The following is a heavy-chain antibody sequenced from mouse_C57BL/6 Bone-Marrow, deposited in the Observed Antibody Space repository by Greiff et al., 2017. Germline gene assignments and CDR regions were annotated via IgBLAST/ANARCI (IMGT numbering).Heavy chain of an antibody. V-gene: IGHV3-6*01. J-gene: IGHJ3*01. Sequence: DVKLQESGPGLVKPSQSLSLTCSVTGYSITSGYYWNWIRQFPGNKLEWMGYISYDGSNNYNPSLKNRISITRDTSKNQFFLKLNSVTTEDTATYYCARDSSYEAWFAYWGQGTLVTVSA. D-gene: IGHD1-1*01. CDR1: GYSITSGYY. CDR3: ARDSSYEAWFAY. CDR2: ISYDGSN.